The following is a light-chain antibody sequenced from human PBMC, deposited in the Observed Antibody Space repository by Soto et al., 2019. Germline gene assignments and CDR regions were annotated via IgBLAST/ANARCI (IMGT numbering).Light chain of an antibody. CDR1: QSPLYSDGKSY. V-gene: IGKV2-30*01. CDR3: MQGTHWPLT. CDR2: EVS. Sequence: DVVMTQSPLSLPVTLGQPASISCRSSQSPLYSDGKSYLSWFQQRPGQSPRRLIYEVSIRDSGVPDRFSGSGSGTDFTLKISRVEAEDVAIYYCMQGTHWPLTFGQGTKVDLK. J-gene: IGKJ1*01.